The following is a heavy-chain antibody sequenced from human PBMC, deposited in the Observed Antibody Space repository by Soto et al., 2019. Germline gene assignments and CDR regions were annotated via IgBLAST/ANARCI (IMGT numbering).Heavy chain of an antibody. CDR3: AASYYAILTGHFAFDM. Sequence: SETLSLTCTVSGGSISSSSYYWGWIRQPPGKGLEWIVNIYYSGSTYYNPSLKSRVTISVDTSKNQFSLKLSSVTAADTAVYFCAASYYAILTGHFAFDMWGHGTMVTVSS. J-gene: IGHJ3*02. CDR1: GGSISSSSYY. V-gene: IGHV4-39*07. D-gene: IGHD3-9*01. CDR2: IYYSGST.